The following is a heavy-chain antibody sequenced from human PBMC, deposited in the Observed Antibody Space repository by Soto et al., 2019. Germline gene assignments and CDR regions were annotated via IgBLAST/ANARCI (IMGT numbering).Heavy chain of an antibody. V-gene: IGHV3-33*01. J-gene: IGHJ4*02. CDR1: GFTFSSYG. CDR3: ARDRGTNLLWFGEADY. Sequence: QVQLVESGGGVVQPGRSLRLSCAASGFTFSSYGMHWVRQAPGKGLEWVAVIWYDGSNKYYADSVKGRFTISRDNSKNTLYLQMNSQRAEDTAVYYCARDRGTNLLWFGEADYWGQGTLVTVST. CDR2: IWYDGSNK. D-gene: IGHD3-10*01.